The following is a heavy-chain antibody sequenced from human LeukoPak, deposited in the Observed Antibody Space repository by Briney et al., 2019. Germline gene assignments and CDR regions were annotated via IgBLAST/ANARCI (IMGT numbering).Heavy chain of an antibody. V-gene: IGHV4-30-2*01. Sequence: SQTLSLTCTVSGGSISSGGYYWSWIRQPPGKGLEWIGYIYHSGSTYYNPSLKGRVTISVDRSKNQFSLKLSSVTAADTAVYYCAREGGKQYNWNDAGAIDYWGQGTLVTVSS. J-gene: IGHJ4*02. CDR1: GGSISSGGYY. CDR2: IYHSGST. CDR3: AREGGKQYNWNDAGAIDY. D-gene: IGHD1-20*01.